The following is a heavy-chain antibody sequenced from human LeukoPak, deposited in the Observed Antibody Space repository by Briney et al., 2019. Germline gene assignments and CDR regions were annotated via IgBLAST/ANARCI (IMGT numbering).Heavy chain of an antibody. CDR3: ARAMVRDYYFDY. V-gene: IGHV4-39*02. Sequence: SETLSLTCTVSGGSIARSGYYWSWVRQPPGKGLEWIATIYYSGSTNYNPSLKSRVTISVDTSKNHFSLRLSSVTAADTAVYYCARAMVRDYYFDYWGQGTLVTVSS. CDR2: IYYSGST. D-gene: IGHD3-10*01. CDR1: GGSIARSGYY. J-gene: IGHJ4*02.